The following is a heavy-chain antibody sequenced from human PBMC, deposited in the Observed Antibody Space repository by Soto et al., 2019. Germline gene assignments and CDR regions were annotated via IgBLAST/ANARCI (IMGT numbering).Heavy chain of an antibody. V-gene: IGHV3-23*01. D-gene: IGHD3-16*02. CDR2: ISGSGGST. CDR3: AKNRGIMITFGGVIVRPTPFDY. CDR1: GFTFSSYA. Sequence: TGGSLRLSCAASGFTFSSYAMSWVRQAPGKGLEWVSAISGSGGSTYYADSVKGRFTISRDNSKNTLYLQMNSLRAEDTAVYYCAKNRGIMITFGGVIVRPTPFDYWGQGTLVTVSS. J-gene: IGHJ4*02.